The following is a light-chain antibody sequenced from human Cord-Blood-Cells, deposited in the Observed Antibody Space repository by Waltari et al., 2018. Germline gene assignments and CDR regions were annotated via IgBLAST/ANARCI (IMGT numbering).Light chain of an antibody. J-gene: IGLJ3*02. Sequence: QSALTQPASVSGSPGQSITISCTGPSSDVGSYNLVSWYQQHPGKAPKLMIYEGSKRPSGVSNRFSGSKSGNTASLTISGLQADDEADYYCCSYAGSSNWVFGGGTKLTVL. V-gene: IGLV2-23*01. CDR2: EGS. CDR1: SSDVGSYNL. CDR3: CSYAGSSNWV.